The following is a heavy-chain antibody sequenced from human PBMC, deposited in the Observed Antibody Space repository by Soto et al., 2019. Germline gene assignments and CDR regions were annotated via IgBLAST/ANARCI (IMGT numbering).Heavy chain of an antibody. CDR1: GGSISSSSYY. Sequence: QLQLQESGPGLVKPSETLSLTCTVSGGSISSSSYYWGWIRQPPGKGLELIGTIYHSGSTYYKPSLNSRVTISVDTSKNQFSLKLNSVTAADTAIYYCAREMGGSIDYWGQGTLVTVSS. V-gene: IGHV4-39*01. CDR3: AREMGGSIDY. CDR2: IYHSGST. J-gene: IGHJ4*02. D-gene: IGHD1-26*01.